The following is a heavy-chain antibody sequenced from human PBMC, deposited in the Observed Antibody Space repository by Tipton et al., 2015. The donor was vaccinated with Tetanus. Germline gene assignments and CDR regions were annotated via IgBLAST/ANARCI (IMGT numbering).Heavy chain of an antibody. CDR2: IYYTGNT. CDR3: ARRLIQNLFDP. CDR1: GVSIRNGGYS. D-gene: IGHD2-8*01. V-gene: IGHV4-31*11. Sequence: TLSLTCAVSGVSIRNGGYSWNWIRQHPVRGLEWIGYIYYTGNTYYNPSLKSRVTISVDTSKNQFSLKLTSVTAADTAVYYCARRLIQNLFDPWGQGTLVTVSS. J-gene: IGHJ5*02.